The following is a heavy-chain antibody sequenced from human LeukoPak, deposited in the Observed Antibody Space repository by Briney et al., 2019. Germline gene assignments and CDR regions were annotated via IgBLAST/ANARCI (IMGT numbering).Heavy chain of an antibody. CDR3: ARAGGSYYYGMDV. V-gene: IGHV1-69*13. D-gene: IGHD1-26*01. CDR1: GYTFTSYY. J-gene: IGHJ6*02. CDR2: IIPIFGTA. Sequence: SVKVSCKASGYTFTSYYMHWVRQAPGQGLEWMGGIIPIFGTANYAQKFQGRVTITADESTSTAYMELSSLRSEDTAVYYCARAGGSYYYGMDVWGQGTTVTVSS.